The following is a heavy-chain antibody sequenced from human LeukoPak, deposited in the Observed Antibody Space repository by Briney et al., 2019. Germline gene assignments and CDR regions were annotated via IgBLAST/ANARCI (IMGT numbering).Heavy chain of an antibody. CDR3: TRAPDLDY. V-gene: IGHV3-21*01. CDR2: ISSDNNYI. J-gene: IGHJ4*02. Sequence: KSGGSLRLSCEASGFTFSSYSMNWVRQAPGKGLEWVSSISSDNNYIYYADSLKGRFTISRDNAENSLYLQMNSLRAEDTAVYYCTRAPDLDYWGQGILVTVSS. CDR1: GFTFSSYS.